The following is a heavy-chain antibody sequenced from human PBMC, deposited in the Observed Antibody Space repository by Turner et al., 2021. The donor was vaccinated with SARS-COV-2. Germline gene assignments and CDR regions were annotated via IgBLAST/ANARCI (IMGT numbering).Heavy chain of an antibody. D-gene: IGHD6-13*01. CDR2: FAHEDGET. Sequence: QVQLVQSWAEVKKPGASVRVACKVYGYTLPELSMHWVRQAPGKGLEWRGGFAHEDGETIYAVKIQCGVTMNEDKSTDTAYMEPSSLSSEDTSVYYCGTTPPIEADGCWFDPWGQGTLVTVSS. CDR1: GYTLPELS. V-gene: IGHV1-24*01. J-gene: IGHJ5*02. CDR3: GTTPPIEADGCWFDP.